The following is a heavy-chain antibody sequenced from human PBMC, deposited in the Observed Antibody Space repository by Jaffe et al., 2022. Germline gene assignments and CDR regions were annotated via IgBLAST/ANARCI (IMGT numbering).Heavy chain of an antibody. J-gene: IGHJ4*02. CDR3: ARDFLGGFDY. Sequence: EVQLVESGGGLVQPGGSLRLSCAASGFSFNTYWMHWVRQTPGKGLMWVSRTNNDGSSTSYADSVKGRFTISRDNAKNTLYLQMNSLRAEDTAVYYCARDFLGGFDYWGQGALVTVSS. D-gene: IGHD3-16*01. V-gene: IGHV3-74*01. CDR2: TNNDGSST. CDR1: GFSFNTYW.